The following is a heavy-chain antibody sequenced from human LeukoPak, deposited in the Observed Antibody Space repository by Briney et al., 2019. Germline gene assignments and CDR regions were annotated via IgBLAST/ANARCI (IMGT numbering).Heavy chain of an antibody. CDR2: IYPGDSDT. CDR3: ATRPLRSSGYYFDF. J-gene: IGHJ4*02. V-gene: IGHV5-51*01. D-gene: IGHD3-22*01. CDR1: GYTFTNYW. Sequence: GESLKISCKGSGYTFTNYWIGWVRQMPGKGLEYLGIIYPGDSDTRYSPSFQGQVTISGDKSISTAYLQWSSLKASDTAMYYCATRPLRSSGYYFDFWGQGTLVTVSS.